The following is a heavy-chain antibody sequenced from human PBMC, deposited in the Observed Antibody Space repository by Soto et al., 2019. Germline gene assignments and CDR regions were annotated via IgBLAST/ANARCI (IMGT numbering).Heavy chain of an antibody. V-gene: IGHV3-74*01. CDR3: ARSPSYRGSYYDFDY. D-gene: IGHD1-26*01. J-gene: IGHJ4*02. CDR1: GFTFSSYW. Sequence: PWGSLRLSCAASGFTFSSYWMHWVRQAPGKGLVWVSCINSDGSSTSYADSVKGRFTISRDNAKNTLYLQMNSLRAEDTAVYYCARSPSYRGSYYDFDYWGQRTLVTVSS. CDR2: INSDGSST.